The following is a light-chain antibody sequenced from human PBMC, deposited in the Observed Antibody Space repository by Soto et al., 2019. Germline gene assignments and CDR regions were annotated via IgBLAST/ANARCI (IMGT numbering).Light chain of an antibody. V-gene: IGKV1-17*01. CDR1: QGIRND. CDR3: QQYNSYSGT. Sequence: DIQMTQSPSSLSASVGDRVTITCRASQGIRNDLGWYQQKPGKAPKRLIHAASSLQSGVPSKFSGNASGTDFTLTISSLQPEDFATYYCQQYNSYSGTFGQGTKVDI. CDR2: AAS. J-gene: IGKJ1*01.